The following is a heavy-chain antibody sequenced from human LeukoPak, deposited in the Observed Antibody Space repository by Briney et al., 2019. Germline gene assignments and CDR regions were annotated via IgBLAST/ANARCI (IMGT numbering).Heavy chain of an antibody. V-gene: IGHV1-69*13. J-gene: IGHJ4*02. CDR2: IIPIFGTA. D-gene: IGHD3-22*01. CDR3: ASLSPLYYYDSSGSDY. Sequence: SVKVSCKASGGTFSSYAISWVRQAPGQGLEWMGGIIPIFGTANYAQKFQGRVTITADESTSTAYMELSSLRSEDTAVYYCASLSPLYYYDSSGSDYWGQGTLVTVSS. CDR1: GGTFSSYA.